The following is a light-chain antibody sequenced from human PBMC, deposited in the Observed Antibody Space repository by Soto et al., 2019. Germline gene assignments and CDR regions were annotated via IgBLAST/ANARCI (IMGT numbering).Light chain of an antibody. CDR2: GAS. J-gene: IGKJ2*01. CDR3: QQYDSSPPTYT. Sequence: IVLTQSPGTLSLSPGERATLSCRASQSVSRSYLVWYQQKPGQAPRLLIYGASTRATGIPDRFSGSGSGTDFTLTIIRLEPEDFAVYYCQQYDSSPPTYTFGQGTKLEIK. V-gene: IGKV3-20*01. CDR1: QSVSRSY.